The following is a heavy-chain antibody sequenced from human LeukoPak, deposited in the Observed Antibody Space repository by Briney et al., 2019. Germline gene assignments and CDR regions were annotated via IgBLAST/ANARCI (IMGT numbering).Heavy chain of an antibody. D-gene: IGHD6-19*01. CDR2: INHSGST. CDR3: ARDYVGVAGTIDY. CDR1: GGSFSGYY. Sequence: PSETLSLTCAVYGGSFSGYYWSWIRQPPGKGLEWIGEINHSGSTNYNPSLKSRVSISVDTSKNQFSLKLSSVTAADTAVYFCARDYVGVAGTIDYWGQGTLVTVSS. J-gene: IGHJ4*02. V-gene: IGHV4-34*01.